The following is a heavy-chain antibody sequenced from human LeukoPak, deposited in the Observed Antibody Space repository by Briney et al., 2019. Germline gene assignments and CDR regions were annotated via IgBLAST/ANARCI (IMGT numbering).Heavy chain of an antibody. Sequence: PSETLSLTCAVYGDSFNGYYWSWIRQYPGERLQWFGEINDSGVTNCNPSLESRVILSVDTSKNQVSLRLSSVTAADTAVYYCARRLVDSGGSQVSVQWGERTLVSVSS. CDR2: INDSGVT. CDR3: ARRLVDSGGSQVSVQ. V-gene: IGHV4-34*01. D-gene: IGHD2-15*01. CDR1: GDSFNGYY. J-gene: IGHJ4*02.